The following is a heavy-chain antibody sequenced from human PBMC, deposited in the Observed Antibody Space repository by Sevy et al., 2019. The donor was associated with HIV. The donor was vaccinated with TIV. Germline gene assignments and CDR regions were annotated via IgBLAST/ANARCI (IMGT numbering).Heavy chain of an antibody. CDR2: MNPNSGNT. D-gene: IGHD2-2*01. J-gene: IGHJ6*02. Sequence: ASVKVSCKASGYTFTSYDINWVRQATGQGLEWMGWMNPNSGNTGYAQKFQGRVTMTRNTSISTAYMELSSLGSEDTAVYYCARWGNIVVVPAADYYYGMDVWGQGTTVTVSS. CDR1: GYTFTSYD. CDR3: ARWGNIVVVPAADYYYGMDV. V-gene: IGHV1-8*01.